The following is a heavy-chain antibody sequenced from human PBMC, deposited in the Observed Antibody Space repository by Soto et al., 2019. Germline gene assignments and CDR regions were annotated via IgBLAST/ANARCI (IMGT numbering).Heavy chain of an antibody. CDR2: IYYSGSN. CDR1: GGSISSGDYY. J-gene: IGHJ4*02. CDR3: ARVRSGYYHPFDY. D-gene: IGHD3-22*01. V-gene: IGHV4-30-4*01. Sequence: QVQLQESGPGLVKPSQTLSLTCTVSGGSISSGDYYWSCIRQPPGKGLEWIGYIYYSGSNYYNPALKSRVTISVDTSKNQFSLKLSSVTAADTAVYYCARVRSGYYHPFDYWGQGTLVTVSS.